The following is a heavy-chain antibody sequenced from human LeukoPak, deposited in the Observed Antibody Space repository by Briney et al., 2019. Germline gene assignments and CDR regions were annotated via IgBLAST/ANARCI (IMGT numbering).Heavy chain of an antibody. D-gene: IGHD3-10*01. V-gene: IGHV3-23*01. Sequence: PGGSLRLPCAASGFTFSTYAMTWVRQAPGKGLEWVSSITASGGNTYYADSVKGRFTISRDNAKNSLYLQMNSLRAEDTAVYYCASGPRRGRAYYYMDVWGKGTTVTISS. CDR2: ITASGGNT. J-gene: IGHJ6*03. CDR1: GFTFSTYA. CDR3: ASGPRRGRAYYYMDV.